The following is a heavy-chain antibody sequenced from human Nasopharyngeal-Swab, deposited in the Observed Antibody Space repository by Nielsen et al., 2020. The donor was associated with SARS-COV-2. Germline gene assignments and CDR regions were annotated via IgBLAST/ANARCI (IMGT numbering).Heavy chain of an antibody. J-gene: IGHJ4*02. Sequence: VRQMPGKGLEWMGIIYPGDSDTRYSPSFQGQVTISADKSISTAYLQWSSLKASDTATYYCARRNDYIWGTNDYWGQGTRVTVSS. CDR2: IYPGDSDT. D-gene: IGHD3-16*01. V-gene: IGHV5-51*01. CDR3: ARRNDYIWGTNDY.